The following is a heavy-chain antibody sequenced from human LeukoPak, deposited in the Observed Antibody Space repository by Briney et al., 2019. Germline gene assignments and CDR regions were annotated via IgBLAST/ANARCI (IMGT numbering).Heavy chain of an antibody. CDR1: GGSISSANYY. D-gene: IGHD5-18*01. V-gene: IGHV4-61*02. J-gene: IGHJ4*02. Sequence: SETLSLTCTVSGGSISSANYYWGWIRQPAGKGLEWIGRIYTSGSTNYNPSLKSRVTISVDTSKNQFSLKLSSVTAADTAVYYCARGFLPRYSFDYWGQGTLVTVSS. CDR2: IYTSGST. CDR3: ARGFLPRYSFDY.